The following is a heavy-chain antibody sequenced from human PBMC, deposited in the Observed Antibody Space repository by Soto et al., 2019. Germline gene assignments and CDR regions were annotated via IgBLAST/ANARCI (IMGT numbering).Heavy chain of an antibody. CDR2: IYSGGST. V-gene: IGHV3-53*04. D-gene: IGHD6-13*01. CDR3: ARVQQPQLYPPPYGMDV. J-gene: IGHJ6*02. Sequence: EVQLVESGGGLVQPGGSLRLSCAASGFTVSSNYMSWVRQAPGKGLEWVSVIYSGGSTYYADSVKGRFTISRHNSKNTLYLQMNSRRAEDTAVYYCARVQQPQLYPPPYGMDVWGQGTTVTVSS. CDR1: GFTVSSNY.